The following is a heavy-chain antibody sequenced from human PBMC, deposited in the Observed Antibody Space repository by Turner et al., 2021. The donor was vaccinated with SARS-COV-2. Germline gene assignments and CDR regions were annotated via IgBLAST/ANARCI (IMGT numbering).Heavy chain of an antibody. CDR2: THYSGST. V-gene: IGHV4-39*01. CDR3: ARVRTVSCVTTTCLPSDAFDL. CDR1: GGPIITSSYY. J-gene: IGHJ3*01. D-gene: IGHD3-10*01. Sequence: QLQLQESGPGLVKPSETLSLTCTVSGGPIITSSYYWGWLRQPPGKGLEWIGSTHYSGSTYHNASLKSRVDISVDTSKSQFSVKLRSVTAADTAIYYCARVRTVSCVTTTCLPSDAFDLWGHGTLVSVSS.